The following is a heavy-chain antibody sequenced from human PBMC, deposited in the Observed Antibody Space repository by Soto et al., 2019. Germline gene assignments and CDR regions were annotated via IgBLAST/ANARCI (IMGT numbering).Heavy chain of an antibody. D-gene: IGHD6-13*01. CDR2: IYYSGST. Sequence: PSYTLSLTCTVPRGSIPSYSWSCIAQPPGKGLEWIGYIYYSGSTNYNPSLKSRVTISVDTSKNQFSLKLSSVTAADTAVYYCARLGFIAADPFDYWGQGTLVTVS. CDR1: RGSIPSYS. J-gene: IGHJ4*02. V-gene: IGHV4-59*08. CDR3: ARLGFIAADPFDY.